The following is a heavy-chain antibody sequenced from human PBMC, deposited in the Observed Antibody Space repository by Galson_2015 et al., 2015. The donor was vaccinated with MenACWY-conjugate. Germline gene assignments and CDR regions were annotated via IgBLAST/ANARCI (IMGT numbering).Heavy chain of an antibody. Sequence: SPRLSCAASGVTFSSYAMHWVRPAPGKGLEDVSAISSNGGSTYYANPVKGRFTISRDNSKNKLYLQMGSLRAEDMAVYDCASLGPRGGCFGCWCQGTLVTVSS. D-gene: IGHD3-16*01. CDR3: ASLGPRGGCFGC. CDR1: GVTFSSYA. V-gene: IGHV3-64*01. CDR2: ISSNGGST. J-gene: IGHJ4*02.